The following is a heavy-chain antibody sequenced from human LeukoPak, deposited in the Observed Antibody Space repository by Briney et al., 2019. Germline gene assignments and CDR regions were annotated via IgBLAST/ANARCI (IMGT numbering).Heavy chain of an antibody. J-gene: IGHJ4*02. CDR1: GGSISSGDYY. CDR3: ARDLGSGYYIDF. Sequence: SETLSLTCTVSGGSISSGDYYWTWIRQPPGKGLEWIGYIYNSGSTYYNPSLKSRVTMSLDTSKNQFSLKLSSVTAADTAVYYCARDLGSGYYIDFWGQGTLVTVSS. CDR2: IYNSGST. D-gene: IGHD3-22*01. V-gene: IGHV4-30-4*01.